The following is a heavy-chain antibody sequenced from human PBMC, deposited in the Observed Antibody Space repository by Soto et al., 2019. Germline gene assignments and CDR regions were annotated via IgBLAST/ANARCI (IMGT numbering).Heavy chain of an antibody. V-gene: IGHV1-18*01. CDR1: DHTFTYYG. CDR3: AATGGHYFGLDV. D-gene: IGHD2-8*02. J-gene: IGHJ6*02. Sequence: GGEVKKPGASVKVSCNCSDHTFTYYGINWVRRAPGQGLEWMGWISGYNGNTKYAQKFLDRVTMSADTSTRTAFMEMRSLTSDDTAVYFCAATGGHYFGLDVWGQGTTVTVSS. CDR2: ISGYNGNT.